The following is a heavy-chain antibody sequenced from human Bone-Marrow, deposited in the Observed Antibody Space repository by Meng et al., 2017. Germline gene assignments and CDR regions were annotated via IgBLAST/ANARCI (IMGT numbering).Heavy chain of an antibody. CDR2: ISGSGDST. V-gene: IGHV3-23*01. CDR3: AKCLGISSNGYYYGSFDH. J-gene: IGHJ4*02. D-gene: IGHD3-22*01. CDR1: GFTFRSYA. Sequence: GGSLRLSCAASGFTFRSYAMSWVRQAPGKGLEWVSAISGSGDSTYYADSVKGRFTISRDNSKNTLYLQLNSLRAEDTAVYYCAKCLGISSNGYYYGSFDHWGQGTLVTVSS.